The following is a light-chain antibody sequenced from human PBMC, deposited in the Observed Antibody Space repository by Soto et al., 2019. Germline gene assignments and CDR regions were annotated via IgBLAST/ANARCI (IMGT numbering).Light chain of an antibody. CDR2: AAS. J-gene: IGKJ4*01. CDR3: QQYYSYPLT. CDR1: QGISSY. Sequence: AIRMTQSPSSFSASTGDRVTITCRASQGISSYLAWYQQKPGKAPKLLIYAASTLQSGVPSRFSGSGSGTDFTLTISCLQSEDFATYYCQQYYSYPLTFGGGKKVEIK. V-gene: IGKV1-8*01.